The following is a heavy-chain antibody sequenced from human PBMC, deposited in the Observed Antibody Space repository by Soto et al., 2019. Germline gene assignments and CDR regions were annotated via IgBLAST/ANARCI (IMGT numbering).Heavy chain of an antibody. D-gene: IGHD4-17*01. J-gene: IGHJ3*02. CDR3: ARALGYGDLLSAFDI. CDR1: GYSFTSYW. CDR2: IYPGDSDT. V-gene: IGHV5-51*01. Sequence: GESLKISCKGSGYSFTSYWIGWVRQTPGKGLEWMGIIYPGDSDTRYSPSFQGQVTISADKSISTAYLQWSSLKASDTAMYYCARALGYGDLLSAFDIWGQGTMVTVSS.